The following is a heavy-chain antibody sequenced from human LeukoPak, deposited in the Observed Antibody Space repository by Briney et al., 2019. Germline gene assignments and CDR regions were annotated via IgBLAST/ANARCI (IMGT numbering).Heavy chain of an antibody. CDR1: GFTFSSYS. CDR3: ARAPGDPIVSVSVQQLVREFDP. J-gene: IGHJ5*02. Sequence: PGGSLRLSCAASGFTFSSYSMNWVRQAPGKGLEWVSSISSSSSYIYYADSVKGRFTISRDNAKNSLYLQMNSLRAEDTAVYYCARAPGDPIVSVSVQQLVREFDPWGQGTLVTVSS. D-gene: IGHD6-13*01. CDR2: ISSSSSYI. V-gene: IGHV3-21*01.